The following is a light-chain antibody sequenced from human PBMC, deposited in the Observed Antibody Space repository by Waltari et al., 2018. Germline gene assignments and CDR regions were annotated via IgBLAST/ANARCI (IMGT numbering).Light chain of an antibody. CDR3: SMYMGSGVWV. J-gene: IGLJ3*02. CDR1: SGSVSSTSY. V-gene: IGLV8-61*01. Sequence: QTVVTQEPSLSVSPGGTVTLTCALSSGSVSSTSYPTWYQQTPGQPPRTLVYKGISRSSGGPDRFSGSIHGNTAALTITGAQADDGSDYYCSMYMGSGVWVFGGGTKLTVL. CDR2: KGI.